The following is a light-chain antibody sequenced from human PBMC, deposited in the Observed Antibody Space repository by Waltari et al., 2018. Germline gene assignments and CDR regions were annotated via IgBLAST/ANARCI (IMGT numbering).Light chain of an antibody. Sequence: EIVLTQSPGTLSLSPGERATLSGRASQSVSSSYLAWYQQKPGQAPRLLIYGASSRATGIPDRFSDSGSGTDFTLTISRLEPEDFAVYYCQQYGSLPVTFGGGTKVEIK. V-gene: IGKV3-20*01. CDR2: GAS. CDR3: QQYGSLPVT. J-gene: IGKJ4*01. CDR1: QSVSSSY.